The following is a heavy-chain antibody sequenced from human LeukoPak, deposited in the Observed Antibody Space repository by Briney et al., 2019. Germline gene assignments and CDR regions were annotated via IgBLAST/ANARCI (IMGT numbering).Heavy chain of an antibody. D-gene: IGHD4-11*01. J-gene: IGHJ6*02. CDR1: GFTISRHG. Sequence: GGSLRLSCAASGFTISRHGMHWVRQAPGKGLEWVAVIYSDGSKTFYVDSVKGRFTISRDISKNTLYLQMNSLRVEDTAVYYCARDGYSNYYYGMDFWGQGTMVTVSS. CDR2: IYSDGSKT. CDR3: ARDGYSNYYYGMDF. V-gene: IGHV3-33*01.